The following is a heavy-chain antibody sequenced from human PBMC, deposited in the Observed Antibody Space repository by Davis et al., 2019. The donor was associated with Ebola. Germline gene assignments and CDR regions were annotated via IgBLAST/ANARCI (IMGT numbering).Heavy chain of an antibody. V-gene: IGHV3-21*01. D-gene: IGHD2-2*01. CDR3: ARVSLVVPAGIYYYYYGMDV. CDR1: GFTFSSYS. Sequence: GESLKISCAASGFTFSSYSMNWVRQAPGKGLEWVSSISSSSSYIYYADSVKGRFTISRDNAKNSLYLQMNSLRAEDTAVYYCARVSLVVPAGIYYYYYGMDVWGQGTTVTVSS. J-gene: IGHJ6*02. CDR2: ISSSSSYI.